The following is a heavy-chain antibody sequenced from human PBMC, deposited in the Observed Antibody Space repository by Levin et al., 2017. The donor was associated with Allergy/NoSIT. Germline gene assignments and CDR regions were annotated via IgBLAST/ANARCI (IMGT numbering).Heavy chain of an antibody. CDR1: GFTFSSYG. D-gene: IGHD2-2*01. CDR3: ARGNDIVVVPAALFDY. Sequence: AGGSLRLSCAASGFTFSSYGMHWVRQAPGKGLEWVAVIWYDGSNKYYADSVKGRFTISRDNSKNTLYLQMNSLRAEDTAVYYCARGNDIVVVPAALFDYWGQGTLVTVSS. J-gene: IGHJ4*02. CDR2: IWYDGSNK. V-gene: IGHV3-33*01.